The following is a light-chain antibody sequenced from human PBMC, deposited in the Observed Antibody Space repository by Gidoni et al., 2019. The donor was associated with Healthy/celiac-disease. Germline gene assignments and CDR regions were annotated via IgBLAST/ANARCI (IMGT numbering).Light chain of an antibody. J-gene: IGKJ4*02. CDR1: QSISRY. CDR2: AAS. CDR3: QQSYSTPRGLT. Sequence: DIQMTPSPSSLSASVGDRVTITCRASQSISRYLNLYQQKPGKAPKLLIYAASSLQSGVPSRLRGSGSGTDFTLTISSLQPEDFETYYCQQSYSTPRGLTFGGGTKVEIK. V-gene: IGKV1-39*01.